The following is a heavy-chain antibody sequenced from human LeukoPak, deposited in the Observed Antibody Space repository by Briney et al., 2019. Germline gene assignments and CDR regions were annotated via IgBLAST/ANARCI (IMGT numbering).Heavy chain of an antibody. CDR3: GRRTFYDTLTGYKYWYFDL. J-gene: IGHJ2*01. D-gene: IGHD3-9*01. Sequence: PSETLSLTCTVSGGPISSYYWSWIRQPPGKRLEWIGYTHYSGSTDKNHSLWSRVTMSLDTSKNQISLKLSSVTAADTAVYYCGRRTFYDTLTGYKYWYFDLWGRGTLVTVSS. CDR1: GGPISSYY. CDR2: THYSGST. V-gene: IGHV4-59*01.